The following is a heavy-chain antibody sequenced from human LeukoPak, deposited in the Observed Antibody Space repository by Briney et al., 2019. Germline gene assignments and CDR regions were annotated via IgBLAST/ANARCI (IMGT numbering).Heavy chain of an antibody. D-gene: IGHD3-22*01. V-gene: IGHV3-23*01. CDR2: ISGSGGST. Sequence: GGSLRLSCAASGFTFSSYAMSWVRQAPGKGLEWVSAISGSGGSTYYADSVKGRFTISRDNSKNALYLQMNSLRAEDTAVYSCAKDDEAEDYYDSSGYYDCWGQGTLVTVSS. CDR3: AKDDEAEDYYDSSGYYDC. CDR1: GFTFSSYA. J-gene: IGHJ4*02.